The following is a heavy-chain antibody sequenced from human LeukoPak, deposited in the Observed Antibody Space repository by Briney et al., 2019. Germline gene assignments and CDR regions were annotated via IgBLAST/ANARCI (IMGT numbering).Heavy chain of an antibody. J-gene: IGHJ4*02. CDR3: ARFITTGFDY. CDR1: GFTFSSYE. CDR2: ISSSGSTI. V-gene: IGHV3-48*03. D-gene: IGHD4-11*01. Sequence: PVGSLRLSCAASGFTFSSYEMNWVRQAPGKGLEWVSYISSSGSTIYYADSVKGRFTISRDNAKNSLYLQMNSLRAEDTAVYYLARFITTGFDYWGQGTLVTVSS.